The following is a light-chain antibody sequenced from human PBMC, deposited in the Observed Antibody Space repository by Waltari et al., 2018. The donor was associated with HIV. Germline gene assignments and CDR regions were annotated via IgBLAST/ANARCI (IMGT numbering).Light chain of an antibody. J-gene: IGLJ1*01. V-gene: IGLV2-11*01. CDR3: CSYAGSYTFV. Sequence: QSALPQPRPVSGSPGQSVSISCTGTSSDVGGYNFVSWYQQTPGKAPKLLIYDITKRPSGVPYRFSGSKSGHTASLTISGLQSEDEADYYCCSYAGSYTFVFGSGTKVTVL. CDR2: DIT. CDR1: SSDVGGYNF.